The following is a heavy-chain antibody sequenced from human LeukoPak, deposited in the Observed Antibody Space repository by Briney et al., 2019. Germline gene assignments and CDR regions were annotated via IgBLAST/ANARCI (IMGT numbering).Heavy chain of an antibody. CDR2: INPNSGNT. CDR1: VYTFTKYD. J-gene: IGHJ4*02. CDR3: ARVDGSADY. D-gene: IGHD1-26*01. V-gene: IGHV1-8*03. Sequence: ASVKVSFKASVYTFTKYDINWVRQATGQGMEWMGWINPNSGNTGNAQEFQGRVTITRDASTTTAYMELSSLRSEDTAVYYCARVDGSADYWGQGTLVTVSS.